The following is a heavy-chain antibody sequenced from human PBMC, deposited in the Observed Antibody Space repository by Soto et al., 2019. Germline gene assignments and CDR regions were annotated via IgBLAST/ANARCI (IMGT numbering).Heavy chain of an antibody. CDR2: INNRGGNT. Sequence: EVQLLESGGGLVQPGGSLRLSCAASGFTFSSFAMNWVRQARGKGLEWVSSINNRGGNTFYADSVKGRFTISRDSSENTLYLQMNRLRVVDTAVYYCGKDGGGYNYYYGMDVWGQRTTVTVSS. J-gene: IGHJ6*02. D-gene: IGHD3-16*02. CDR1: GFTFSSFA. V-gene: IGHV3-23*01. CDR3: GKDGGGYNYYYGMDV.